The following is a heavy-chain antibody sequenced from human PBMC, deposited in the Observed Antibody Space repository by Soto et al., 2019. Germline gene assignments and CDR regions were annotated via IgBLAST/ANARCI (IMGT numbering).Heavy chain of an antibody. V-gene: IGHV4-30-2*01. J-gene: IGHJ6*02. CDR1: GGSISSGGYS. CDR2: IYHSGST. Sequence: SETLSLTCAVSGGSISSGGYSWSWIRQPPGKGLEWIGYIYHSGSTYYNPSLKSRVTISVDRSKSQFSLKLSSVTAADTAVYYCARGGVGATSYYYYGMDVWGQGTTVTVSS. D-gene: IGHD1-26*01. CDR3: ARGGVGATSYYYYGMDV.